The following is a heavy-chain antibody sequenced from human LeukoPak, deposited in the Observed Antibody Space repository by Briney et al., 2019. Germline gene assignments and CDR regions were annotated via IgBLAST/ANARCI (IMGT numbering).Heavy chain of an antibody. CDR1: GGSISSYY. CDR3: ARVSYDSSGYRVFDY. V-gene: IGHV4-59*01. Sequence: SETLSLTCTVSGGSISSYYWSWIRQPPGKGLEWIGYIYYSGSTNYNHSLKSRVTISVDTSKNQFSLKLSSVTAADTAVYYCARVSYDSSGYRVFDYWGQGTLVTVSS. J-gene: IGHJ4*02. D-gene: IGHD3-22*01. CDR2: IYYSGST.